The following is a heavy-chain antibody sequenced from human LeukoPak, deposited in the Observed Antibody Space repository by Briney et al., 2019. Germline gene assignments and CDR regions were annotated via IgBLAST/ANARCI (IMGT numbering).Heavy chain of an antibody. J-gene: IGHJ3*02. CDR3: ARADTAMPLREGAFDI. V-gene: IGHV1-69*13. D-gene: IGHD5-18*01. Sequence: SVKGSCKASGGTFSSYAISWVRQAPGQGLEWMGGIIPIFGTANYAQKFQGRVTITADESTSTAYMELSSLRSEDTAVYYCARADTAMPLREGAFDIWGQGTMVTVSS. CDR1: GGTFSSYA. CDR2: IIPIFGTA.